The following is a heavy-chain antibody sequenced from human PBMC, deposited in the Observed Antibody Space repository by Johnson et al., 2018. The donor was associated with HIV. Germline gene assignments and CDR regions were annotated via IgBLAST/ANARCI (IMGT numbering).Heavy chain of an antibody. D-gene: IGHD6-13*01. CDR1: GFTFDDYA. J-gene: IGHJ3*02. CDR2: ISYDGSNK. CDR3: AGEIYRPRPSSSWYVGAFDI. V-gene: IGHV3-30-3*01. Sequence: QVQLVESGGGLVQPGRSLRLSCAASGFTFDDYAMHWVRQAPGKGLEWVAVISYDGSNKYYADSVKGRFTISRDNSKNTLYLQMNSRRAEDTAVYYCAGEIYRPRPSSSWYVGAFDIWGQGTVVTVAS.